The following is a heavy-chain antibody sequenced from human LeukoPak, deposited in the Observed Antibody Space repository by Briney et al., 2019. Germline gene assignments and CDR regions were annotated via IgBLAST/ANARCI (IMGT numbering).Heavy chain of an antibody. Sequence: GGSLRLSCAASGFTFSSYAMSWVRQAPGKGLEWDSAISGSGGSTYYADSVKGRFTISRDNSKNTLYLQMNSLRAEDTAVYYCAKDGWGRRDYDIGFDIWGQGTMVTVSS. D-gene: IGHD4-17*01. CDR1: GFTFSSYA. J-gene: IGHJ3*02. CDR3: AKDGWGRRDYDIGFDI. CDR2: ISGSGGST. V-gene: IGHV3-23*01.